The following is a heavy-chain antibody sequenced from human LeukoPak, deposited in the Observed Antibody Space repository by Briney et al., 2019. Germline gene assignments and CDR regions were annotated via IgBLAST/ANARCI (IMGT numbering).Heavy chain of an antibody. Sequence: ASVKVSCKASGYTFTGYYMHWVRQAPGQGLEWMGWINPNSGGTNYAQKFQGRVTMTRDTSISTAYMELSRLRSDDTAVYYCARDHRRYCSGGSCYGYWGQETLVTVSS. CDR1: GYTFTGYY. D-gene: IGHD2-15*01. V-gene: IGHV1-2*02. CDR3: ARDHRRYCSGGSCYGY. J-gene: IGHJ4*02. CDR2: INPNSGGT.